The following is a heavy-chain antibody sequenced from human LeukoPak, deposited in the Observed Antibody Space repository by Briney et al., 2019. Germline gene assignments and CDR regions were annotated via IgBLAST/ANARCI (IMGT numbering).Heavy chain of an antibody. Sequence: SETLSLTCSVSGGFSSSNYWSWIRQPPGKGLEWIGYTYYSGNTNYNPSLKSRVTISIDTSKNQFSLKLSSVTPADTAVYFCARVQYTTGHYVYYFDYWGQGTLVTVSS. V-gene: IGHV4-59*01. D-gene: IGHD6-19*01. CDR2: TYYSGNT. CDR3: ARVQYTTGHYVYYFDY. CDR1: GGFSSSNY. J-gene: IGHJ4*02.